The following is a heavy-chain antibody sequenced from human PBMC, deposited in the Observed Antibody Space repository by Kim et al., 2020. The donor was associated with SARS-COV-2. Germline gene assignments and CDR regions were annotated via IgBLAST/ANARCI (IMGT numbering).Heavy chain of an antibody. V-gene: IGHV3-64D*06. CDR2: ISSNGGST. D-gene: IGHD5-12*01. J-gene: IGHJ4*02. CDR3: VKGLRKRGYSGYDHHDY. Sequence: GGSLRLYCSASGFTFSSYAMHWVRQAPGKGLEYVSAISSNGGSTYYADSVKGRFTISRDNSKNTLYLQMSSLRAEDTAVYYCVKGLRKRGYSGYDHHDYWGQGTLVTVSS. CDR1: GFTFSSYA.